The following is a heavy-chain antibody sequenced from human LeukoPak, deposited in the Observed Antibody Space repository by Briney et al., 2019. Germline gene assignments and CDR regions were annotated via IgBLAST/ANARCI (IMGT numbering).Heavy chain of an antibody. J-gene: IGHJ4*02. D-gene: IGHD2-2*01. V-gene: IGHV1-46*01. CDR1: GYTFTSYY. CDR2: INPSGGST. Sequence: GASVKVSCKASGYTFTSYYMHWVRQAPGQVLEWMGIINPSGGSTSYAQEFQGRVTMTRDTSTSTVYMELSSLRSEDTAVYYCARRNPSTSCYDYWGQGTLVTVSS. CDR3: ARRNPSTSCYDY.